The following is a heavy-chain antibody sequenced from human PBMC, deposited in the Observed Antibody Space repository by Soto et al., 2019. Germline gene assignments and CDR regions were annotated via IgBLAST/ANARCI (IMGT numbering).Heavy chain of an antibody. CDR1: GFTFSSYA. CDR3: AKPSMIVVVNNCFDP. V-gene: IGHV3-23*01. D-gene: IGHD3-22*01. J-gene: IGHJ5*02. Sequence: EVQLLESGGGLVQPGGSLRLSCAASGFTFSSYAMSWVRQAPGKGLEWVSAISGSGGSTYYADSVKGRFTISRDKSKNTLYVQMKNLRDEDTAVYYGAKPSMIVVVNNCFDPWGQGTLVTVSS. CDR2: ISGSGGST.